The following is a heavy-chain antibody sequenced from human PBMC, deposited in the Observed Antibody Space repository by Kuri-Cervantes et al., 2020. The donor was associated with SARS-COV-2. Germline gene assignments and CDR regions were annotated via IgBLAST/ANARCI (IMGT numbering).Heavy chain of an antibody. CDR1: GYTFTGYY. CDR2: INPNSGGT. V-gene: IGHV1-2*06. CDR3: ARLYDILTGYPRVLAMDI. Sequence: ASVKVSCKASGYTFTGYYTYWVRQAPGQGLEWMGRINPNSGGTNYAQKLQGRVTMTRDTSISTAYMELSSLRSEDTAVYYCARLYDILTGYPRVLAMDIWGQGTMVTVSS. D-gene: IGHD3-9*01. J-gene: IGHJ3*02.